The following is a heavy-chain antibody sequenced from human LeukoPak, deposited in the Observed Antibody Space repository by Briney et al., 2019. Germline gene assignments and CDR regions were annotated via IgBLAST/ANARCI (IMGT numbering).Heavy chain of an antibody. V-gene: IGHV3-30*03. CDR2: ISYDGSNK. D-gene: IGHD6-19*01. Sequence: GGSLRLSCAASGFTFSSYSMNWVRQAPGKGLEWVAVISYDGSNKYYADSVKGRFTISRDNAKNTLYLEMNSLRVEDTAVYYCARDSGWNKFDYWGQGTLVTVSS. CDR3: ARDSGWNKFDY. J-gene: IGHJ4*02. CDR1: GFTFSSYS.